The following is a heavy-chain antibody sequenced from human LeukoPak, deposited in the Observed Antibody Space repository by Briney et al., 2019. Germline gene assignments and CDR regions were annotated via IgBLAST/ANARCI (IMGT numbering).Heavy chain of an antibody. CDR3: AREGGYYDSSGYYPYDAFDI. J-gene: IGHJ3*02. CDR2: ISSSSSYI. CDR1: GFTFSSYS. D-gene: IGHD3-22*01. V-gene: IGHV3-21*01. Sequence: GGSLRLTCAASGFTFSSYSMNWVRQAPGKGLEWVSSISSSSSYIYYADSVKGRFTISRDNAKNSLYLQMNSLRAEDTAVYYCAREGGYYDSSGYYPYDAFDIWGQGTMGTVSS.